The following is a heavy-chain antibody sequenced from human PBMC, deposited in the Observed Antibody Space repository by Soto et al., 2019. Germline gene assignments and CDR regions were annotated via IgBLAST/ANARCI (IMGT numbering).Heavy chain of an antibody. Sequence: SETLSLTCAVSGGSISGSYYYWGWLRQSPGRGPEWIGSVFYTGFTSYNPSLESRVSVSVDTSKNQFPLKVSAVTAADTAVYYCASSQKGYNWNYFDHWGQGALVTVSS. CDR2: VFYTGFT. CDR3: ASSQKGYNWNYFDH. D-gene: IGHD1-20*01. V-gene: IGHV4-39*01. CDR1: GGSISGSYYY. J-gene: IGHJ4*02.